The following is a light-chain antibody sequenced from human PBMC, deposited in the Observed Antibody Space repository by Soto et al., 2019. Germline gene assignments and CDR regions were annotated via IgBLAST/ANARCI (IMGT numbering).Light chain of an antibody. J-gene: IGKJ4*01. CDR2: AAS. CDR1: QSISSY. Sequence: DIQMTQSPSSLSASVGDRVTITCRASQSISSYLNWYQQKPGKAPKLLIYAASSLQSRVPSRFSGSGSGTDFTLTISSLQPEDFATYYCQQSYSTPLTFGGWTKVEIK. CDR3: QQSYSTPLT. V-gene: IGKV1-39*01.